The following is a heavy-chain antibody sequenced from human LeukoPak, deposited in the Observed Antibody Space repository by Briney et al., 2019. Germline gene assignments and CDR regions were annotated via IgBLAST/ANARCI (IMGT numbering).Heavy chain of an antibody. J-gene: IGHJ4*02. CDR2: IYTGGST. CDR1: GFTFSNAW. Sequence: GGSLRLSCAASGFTFSNAWMSWVRQAPGKGLDWVSVIYTGGSTDYADSVKGRFTISRDNSKNTLYLQMNSLRAEDTAVYYCARGGYGDYTGYYFDYWGQGTLVTVSS. V-gene: IGHV3-53*01. CDR3: ARGGYGDYTGYYFDY. D-gene: IGHD4-17*01.